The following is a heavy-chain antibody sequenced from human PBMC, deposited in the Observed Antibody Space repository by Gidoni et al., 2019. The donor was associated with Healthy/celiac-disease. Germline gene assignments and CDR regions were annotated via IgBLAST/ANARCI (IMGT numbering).Heavy chain of an antibody. D-gene: IGHD3-3*01. Sequence: EVQLVETGGGLIQPGGSLRLSCAASGFTVSSNYMSWVRQAPGKGLEWVSVIYSGGSTYYADSVKGRFTISRDNSKNTLYLQMNSLRAEDTAVYYCARDSYYDFWSGYHYGMDVWGQGTTVTVSS. J-gene: IGHJ6*02. CDR1: GFTVSSNY. CDR3: ARDSYYDFWSGYHYGMDV. V-gene: IGHV3-53*02. CDR2: IYSGGST.